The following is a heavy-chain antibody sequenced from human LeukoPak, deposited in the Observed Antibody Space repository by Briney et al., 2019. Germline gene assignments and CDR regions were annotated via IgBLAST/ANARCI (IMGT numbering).Heavy chain of an antibody. CDR1: GYSFTSYW. CDR2: IYPGDSDT. CDR3: ARHHLGSSWTPDAFDI. V-gene: IGHV5-51*01. Sequence: GESLKISCKGSGYSFTSYWIGWVRPMPGKGLEWMGIIYPGDSDTRYSPSFQGQVTISADKSISTAYLQWSSLKASDTAMYYCARHHLGSSWTPDAFDIWGQGTMVTVSS. D-gene: IGHD6-13*01. J-gene: IGHJ3*02.